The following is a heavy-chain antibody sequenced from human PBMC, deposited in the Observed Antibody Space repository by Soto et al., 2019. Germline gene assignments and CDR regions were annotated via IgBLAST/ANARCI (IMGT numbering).Heavy chain of an antibody. J-gene: IGHJ4*02. Sequence: AAVKLSCKASGYTFTGYYIHWVRQAPGQGLEWMGWINPNSGATNYAQNFQGRVTVTRDTSISTAYMEVNSLRSDDTAVYFCARGSSMACWGQGTLVTVS. D-gene: IGHD2-8*01. CDR3: ARGSSMAC. V-gene: IGHV1-2*02. CDR2: INPNSGAT. CDR1: GYTFTGYY.